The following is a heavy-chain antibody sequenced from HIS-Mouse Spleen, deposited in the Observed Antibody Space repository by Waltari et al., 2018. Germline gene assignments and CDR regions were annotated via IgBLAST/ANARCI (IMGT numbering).Heavy chain of an antibody. V-gene: IGHV3-33*06. D-gene: IGHD2-8*01. J-gene: IGHJ4*02. CDR3: AKGGLMVYAIGDY. Sequence: QVQLVESGGGVVQPGRSLRLSCAASGFPFRSYGMHWVRQAPGKGLEWVAVIWYDGSNKDYADSVKGRFTISRDNSKNTLYLQMNSLRAEDTAVYYCAKGGLMVYAIGDYWGQGTLVTVSS. CDR2: IWYDGSNK. CDR1: GFPFRSYG.